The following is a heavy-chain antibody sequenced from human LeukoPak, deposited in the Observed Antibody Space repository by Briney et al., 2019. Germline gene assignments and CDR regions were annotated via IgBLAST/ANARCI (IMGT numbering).Heavy chain of an antibody. J-gene: IGHJ4*02. CDR3: ARHFRIFGDPYYFDY. CDR2: IYYSGST. CDR1: GGSISSSSYY. D-gene: IGHD3-3*01. V-gene: IGHV4-39*01. Sequence: SETLSLTCTVSGGSISSSSYYWGWIRQPPGKGLEWIGSIYYSGSTYYNPSLKSRVTISVDTSKNQFSLKLSPVTAADTAVYYCARHFRIFGDPYYFDYWGQGTLVTVSS.